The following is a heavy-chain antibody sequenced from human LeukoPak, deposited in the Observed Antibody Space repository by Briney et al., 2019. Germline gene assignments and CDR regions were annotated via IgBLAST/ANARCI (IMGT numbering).Heavy chain of an antibody. J-gene: IGHJ3*01. CDR2: ISAYNANT. V-gene: IGHV1-18*01. Sequence: ASVKVSCKASGYTFTSYGINWVRQAPGQRLEWMGWISAYNANTNYPQKLQGRVTMTTDSSTSTAYMELRSLRSDDTAVYYCARDLSRGSAFDFWGQGTMVTVSS. CDR1: GYTFTSYG. CDR3: ARDLSRGSAFDF. D-gene: IGHD5/OR15-5a*01.